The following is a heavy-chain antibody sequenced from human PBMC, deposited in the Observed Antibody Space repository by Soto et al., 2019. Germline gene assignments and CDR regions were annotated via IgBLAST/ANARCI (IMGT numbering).Heavy chain of an antibody. CDR3: AILYGYCSSTSCPDDY. V-gene: IGHV4-31*03. J-gene: IGHJ4*02. D-gene: IGHD2-2*01. Sequence: SETLSLTCTVSGGSISSGGYYWSWIRQHPGKGLEWIGYIYYSGSTYYNPSLKSRVTISVDTSKNQFSLKLSSVTAADTAVYYCAILYGYCSSTSCPDDYWGQGTLVTVSS. CDR2: IYYSGST. CDR1: GGSISSGGYY.